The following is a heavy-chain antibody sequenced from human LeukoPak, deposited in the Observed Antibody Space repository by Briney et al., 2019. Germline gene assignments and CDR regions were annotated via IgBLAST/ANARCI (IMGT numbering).Heavy chain of an antibody. J-gene: IGHJ5*02. CDR2: ISPSASHR. CDR3: VKDRFGSFDP. Sequence: PGGSLRLSCAAPGFPFSDYAMTWVRQAPGKGLEWVAAISPSASHRYYADFVGGRFTISRDNSKNTLDLQMSSLRAEDTAVYYCVKDRFGSFDPWGQGTLVTVSS. V-gene: IGHV3-23*01. CDR1: GFPFSDYA. D-gene: IGHD5-18*01.